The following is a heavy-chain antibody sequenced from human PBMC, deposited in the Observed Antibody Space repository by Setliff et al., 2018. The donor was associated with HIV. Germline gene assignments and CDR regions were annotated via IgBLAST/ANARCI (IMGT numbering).Heavy chain of an antibody. CDR2: IYHSGSTI. D-gene: IGHD6-13*01. V-gene: IGHV3-48*04. CDR3: ALKQQLSLHEWFDP. CDR1: GGSISSSNW. J-gene: IGHJ5*02. Sequence: PSETLSLTCAVSGGSISSSNWWSWVRQPPGKGLEWIGEIYHSGSTIYYADSVKGRFTISRDNAKNSLYLQMNSLRADDTAVYYCALKQQLSLHEWFDPWGQGTLVTVSS.